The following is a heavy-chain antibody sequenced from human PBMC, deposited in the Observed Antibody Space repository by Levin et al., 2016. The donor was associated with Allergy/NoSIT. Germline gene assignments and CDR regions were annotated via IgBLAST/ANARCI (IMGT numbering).Heavy chain of an antibody. V-gene: IGHV3-48*03. CDR3: ARVDVDFEVVTGYTTAEYYQH. D-gene: IGHD3-9*01. CDR2: IGNTGGTK. J-gene: IGHJ1*01. Sequence: VRQAPGKGLEWVSFIGNTGGTKYYADSVRGRFTISRDNDNNSLFLEMSNLRAEDTAVYYCARVDVDFEVVTGYTTAEYYQHWGQGTQVTVSS.